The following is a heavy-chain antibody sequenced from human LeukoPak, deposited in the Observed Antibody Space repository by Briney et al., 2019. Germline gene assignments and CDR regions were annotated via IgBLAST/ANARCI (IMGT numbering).Heavy chain of an antibody. J-gene: IGHJ4*02. Sequence: GGALRLSCAASGFTFTNYWMHWVRQAPGMGVVGVSRLPPDELGIIYADSVKGRFTVSRDNAKNTVNLQMNNLRVDDTAMYYCVGTIASRGSEYWGQGALVTVSS. CDR3: VGTIASRGSEY. CDR2: LPPDELGI. CDR1: GFTFTNYW. D-gene: IGHD6-6*01. V-gene: IGHV3-74*01.